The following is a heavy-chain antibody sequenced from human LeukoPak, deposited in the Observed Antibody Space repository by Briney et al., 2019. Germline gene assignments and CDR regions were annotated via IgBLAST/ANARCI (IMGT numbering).Heavy chain of an antibody. CDR1: GGSFSGYY. CDR2: IYYSGST. CDR3: ARHVDYFDSKNYYNMDV. D-gene: IGHD3-22*01. J-gene: IGHJ6*03. V-gene: IGHV4-39*01. Sequence: PSETLSLTCAVYGGSFSGYYWGWIRQPPGKGLEWIGSIYYSGSTYYNPSPKSRVTISVDTSKNQFSLKLSSVTAADTAEYYCARHVDYFDSKNYYNMDVWGKGTTVTISS.